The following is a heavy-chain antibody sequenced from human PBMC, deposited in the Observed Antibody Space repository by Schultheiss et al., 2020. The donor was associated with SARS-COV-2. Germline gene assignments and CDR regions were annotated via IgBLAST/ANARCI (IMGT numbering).Heavy chain of an antibody. CDR3: ARSSVLRFLEGPGFDP. Sequence: GESLKISCAASGFTVSSNYMSWVRQAPGKGLEWVSVIYSGGSTYYADSVKGRFTISRDNSKNTLYLQMNSLRAEDTAVYYCARSSVLRFLEGPGFDPWGQGTLVTVSS. CDR1: GFTVSSNY. D-gene: IGHD3-3*01. V-gene: IGHV3-53*01. J-gene: IGHJ5*02. CDR2: IYSGGST.